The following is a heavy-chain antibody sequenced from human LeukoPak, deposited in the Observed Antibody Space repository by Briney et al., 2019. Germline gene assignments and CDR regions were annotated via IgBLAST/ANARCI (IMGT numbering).Heavy chain of an antibody. CDR2: IWYDGSNK. J-gene: IGHJ4*02. CDR1: GFTFSSYG. CDR3: ARDQYSSGWYLIDY. D-gene: IGHD6-19*01. V-gene: IGHV3-33*01. Sequence: GGSLRLSCAASGFTFSSYGMHWVRQAPGKGLEWVADIWYDGSNKYYADSVKGRFTISRDNSKNTLYLQMNSLRAEDTAVYYCARDQYSSGWYLIDYWGQGTLVTVSS.